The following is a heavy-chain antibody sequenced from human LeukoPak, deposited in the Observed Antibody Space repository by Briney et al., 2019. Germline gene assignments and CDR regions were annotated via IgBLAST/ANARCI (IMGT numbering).Heavy chain of an antibody. Sequence: PGGSLRLSCAASGFTFSSYGMHWVRRAPGKGLEGVAVISYDGSNKYYADSVKGRFTISRDNSKNTLYLQMNSLRAEDTAVYYCAKDLQRQLRGYYFDYWGQGTLVTVSS. V-gene: IGHV3-30*18. CDR2: ISYDGSNK. J-gene: IGHJ4*02. D-gene: IGHD6-25*01. CDR3: AKDLQRQLRGYYFDY. CDR1: GFTFSSYG.